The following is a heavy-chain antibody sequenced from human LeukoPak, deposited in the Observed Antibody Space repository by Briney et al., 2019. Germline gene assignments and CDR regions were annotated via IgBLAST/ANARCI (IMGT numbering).Heavy chain of an antibody. Sequence: GASVKASCKASGYTFTSYYMHWVRQAPGQGLEWMGIINPSGGSTSYAQKFQGRVTMTRDTSTSTVYMELSSLRSEDTAVYYCARVQTTVVTPGAFDIWGQGTMVTVSS. CDR3: ARVQTTVVTPGAFDI. CDR2: INPSGGST. D-gene: IGHD4-23*01. J-gene: IGHJ3*02. CDR1: GYTFTSYY. V-gene: IGHV1-46*01.